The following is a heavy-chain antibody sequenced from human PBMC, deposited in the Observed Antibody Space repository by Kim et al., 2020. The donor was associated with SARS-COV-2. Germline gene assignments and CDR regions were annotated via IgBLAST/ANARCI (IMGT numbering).Heavy chain of an antibody. CDR3: AKDSSSWAEVY. CDR2: ISWNSGSI. J-gene: IGHJ4*02. D-gene: IGHD6-13*01. V-gene: IGHV3-9*01. CDR1: GFTFDDYA. Sequence: GGSLRLSCAASGFTFDDYAMHWVRQAPGKGLEWVSGISWNSGSIGYADSVKGRFTISRDNAKNSLYLQMNSLRAEDTALYYCAKDSSSWAEVYWGQGTLVTVSS.